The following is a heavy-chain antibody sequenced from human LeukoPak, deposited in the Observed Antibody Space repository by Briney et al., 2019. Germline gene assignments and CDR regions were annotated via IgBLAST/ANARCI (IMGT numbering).Heavy chain of an antibody. CDR1: GYTFAGYY. J-gene: IGHJ4*02. CDR3: ARGYSSGWYYFDC. V-gene: IGHV1-2*02. Sequence: ASVKVSCKASGYTFAGYYMHWVRQAPGQGLEWMGWINPNSGGTNYAQKFQGRVTMTWDTSISTAYMELRRLRSDDTAGYYFARGYSSGWYYFDCLLRGTLLTVSS. D-gene: IGHD6-19*01. CDR2: INPNSGGT.